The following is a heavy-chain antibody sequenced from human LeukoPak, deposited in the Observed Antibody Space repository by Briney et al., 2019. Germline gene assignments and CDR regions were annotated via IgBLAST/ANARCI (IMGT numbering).Heavy chain of an antibody. CDR3: ARDYQPWGDILPAYLGY. CDR1: GFTFSSYG. J-gene: IGHJ4*02. D-gene: IGHD3-9*01. CDR2: IRYDESKR. Sequence: GGSLRLSCAASGFTFSSYGMHWVRRAPGKGLEWVAFIRYDESKRYYGDSVEGRFSISRDNSKNTLYLQLNGPRADDTAVYHCARDYQPWGDILPAYLGYWGQGTLVTVSS. V-gene: IGHV3-30*02.